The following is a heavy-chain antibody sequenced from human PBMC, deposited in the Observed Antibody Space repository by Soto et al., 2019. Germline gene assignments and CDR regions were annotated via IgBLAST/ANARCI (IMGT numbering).Heavy chain of an antibody. J-gene: IGHJ6*02. V-gene: IGHV3-23*01. CDR3: APMGV. CDR1: GFTFSSFA. CDR2: IGGSDNST. Sequence: GGSLRLSCAASGFTFSSFAMSWVRQAPGKGLEWVSAIGGSDNSTYYADSVKGRFTISRDNSKNTLYLQMSSLRADDTAVYYCAPMGVWGQGTTVTVSS.